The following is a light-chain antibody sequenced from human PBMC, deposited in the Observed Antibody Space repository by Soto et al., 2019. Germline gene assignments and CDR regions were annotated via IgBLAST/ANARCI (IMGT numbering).Light chain of an antibody. CDR3: CSYAGTNYV. Sequence: QSALTQPRSVSGSPGQSVTISCTGTSSDVGGYNYVSWYQQHPGKAPKLMIYDVSKRPSGVPDRFSGSNSGNTASLTISGLQAEDEADYYCCSYAGTNYVFGTGTKVTVL. J-gene: IGLJ1*01. V-gene: IGLV2-11*01. CDR1: SSDVGGYNY. CDR2: DVS.